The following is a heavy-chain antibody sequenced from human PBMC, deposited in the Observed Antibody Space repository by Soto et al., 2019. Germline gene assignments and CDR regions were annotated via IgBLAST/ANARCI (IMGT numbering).Heavy chain of an antibody. D-gene: IGHD3-10*01. J-gene: IGHJ4*02. Sequence: QVHLVQSGAEVKKPGDSVKVSCQASGYAFTTYGITWVRQAPGQGLEWMGWNSAHNGNTNYAQKLQGRVTVTRDTSTSTAYMEPRSLSSDETAVYYCARGRYGEYWGQGALVTVSS. V-gene: IGHV1-18*01. CDR2: NSAHNGNT. CDR1: GYAFTTYG. CDR3: ARGRYGEY.